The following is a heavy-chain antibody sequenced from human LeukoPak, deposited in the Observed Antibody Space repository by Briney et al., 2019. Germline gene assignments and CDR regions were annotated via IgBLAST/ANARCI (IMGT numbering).Heavy chain of an antibody. CDR1: GFTFSSYG. J-gene: IGHJ6*02. CDR2: IWYDGSNK. Sequence: PGGSLRLSCAASGFTFSSYGMHWVRQAPGKGLEWVAVIWYDGSNKYYADSVKGRFTISRDNSKNSLYLQMQSLRAEDAAVEYCEYPREPYSDYSSSGYGMDFWGQGTTVTVSS. D-gene: IGHD3-9*01. V-gene: IGHV3-30*02. CDR3: EYPREPYSDYSSSGYGMDF.